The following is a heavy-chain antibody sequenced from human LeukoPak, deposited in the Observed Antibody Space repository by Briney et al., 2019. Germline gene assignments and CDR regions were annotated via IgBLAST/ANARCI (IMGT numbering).Heavy chain of an antibody. V-gene: IGHV1-24*01. CDR2: FDPEDGET. J-gene: IGHJ5*02. CDR1: RYTLTELS. D-gene: IGHD2-2*01. Sequence: ASVKVSCKVSRYTLTELSMHWVRQAPGKGLEWMGGFDPEDGETIYAQKFQGRVTMTEDTSTDTAYMELSSLRSEDTAVYYCATPRSRGVVVPAAAFDPWGQGTLVTVSS. CDR3: ATPRSRGVVVPAAAFDP.